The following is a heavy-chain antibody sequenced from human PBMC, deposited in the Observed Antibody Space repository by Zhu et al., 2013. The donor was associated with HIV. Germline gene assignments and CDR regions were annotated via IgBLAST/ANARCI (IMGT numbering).Heavy chain of an antibody. CDR2: INAGNGNT. J-gene: IGHJ3*02. V-gene: IGHV1-3*01. Sequence: QVQLVQSGAEVKKPGASVKVSCKASGYTFTSYAMHWVRQAPGQRLEWMGWINAGNGNTKYSQKFQGRVTITRDTSASTAYMELSSLRSEDTAVYYCASGGLDDSSGYQQAFDIWGQGTMVTVSS. CDR3: ASGGLDDSSGYQQAFDI. D-gene: IGHD3-22*01. CDR1: GYTFTSYA.